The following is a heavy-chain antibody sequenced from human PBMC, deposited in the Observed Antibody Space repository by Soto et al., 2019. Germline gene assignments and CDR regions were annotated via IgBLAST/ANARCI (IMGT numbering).Heavy chain of an antibody. Sequence: GESLKISCKGSGYSFTSYWIGWVRQMPGKGLEWMGIIYPGDSDTRYSPSFQGQVTISADKSISTAYLQWSSLKASDTAMYYCARPGELGISDPDAFDIWGQGTMVTVSS. CDR1: GYSFTSYW. J-gene: IGHJ3*02. CDR2: IYPGDSDT. D-gene: IGHD7-27*01. V-gene: IGHV5-51*01. CDR3: ARPGELGISDPDAFDI.